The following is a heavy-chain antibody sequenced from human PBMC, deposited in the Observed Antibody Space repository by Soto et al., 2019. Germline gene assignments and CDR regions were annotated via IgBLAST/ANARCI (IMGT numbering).Heavy chain of an antibody. CDR3: ARDPGRIAAAGTVYYGMDV. Sequence: QVQLVQSGAEVKKPGSSVKVSCKASGGTFSSYAISWVRQAPGQGLEWMGGIIPIFGTANYAQKFQGRVTITADEPTRLAFXELSSLRSEDTAVYYCARDPGRIAAAGTVYYGMDVWGQGTTVTVSS. CDR1: GGTFSSYA. D-gene: IGHD6-13*01. CDR2: IIPIFGTA. V-gene: IGHV1-69*12. J-gene: IGHJ6*02.